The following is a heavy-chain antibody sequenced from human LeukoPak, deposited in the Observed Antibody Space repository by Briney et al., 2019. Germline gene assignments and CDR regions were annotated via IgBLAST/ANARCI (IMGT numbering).Heavy chain of an antibody. Sequence: PGGSLRLSCSASGFTFSSYAMHWVRQAPGKGLEYVSGISSYGGSTYYADSVKGRFTISRDNSKNTLYLQMNSLRAEDTAVYYCAKDRDYGSGSYYNYWGQGTLVTVSS. V-gene: IGHV3-64*04. CDR1: GFTFSSYA. D-gene: IGHD3-10*01. CDR3: AKDRDYGSGSYYNY. CDR2: ISSYGGST. J-gene: IGHJ4*02.